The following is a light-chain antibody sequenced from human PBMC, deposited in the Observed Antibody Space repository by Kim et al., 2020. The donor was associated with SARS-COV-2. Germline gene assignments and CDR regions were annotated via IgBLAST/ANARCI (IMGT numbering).Light chain of an antibody. Sequence: SYELTQPPSVSVSPGQTASITCSGDKLGDKYACWYQQKPGQSPVMVIHQDTKRPSGIPERFSGSNSGNTATLTISGTQAMDEADYYCQAWDSSTWVFGGGTQLTVL. J-gene: IGLJ3*02. CDR1: KLGDKY. V-gene: IGLV3-1*01. CDR3: QAWDSSTWV. CDR2: QDT.